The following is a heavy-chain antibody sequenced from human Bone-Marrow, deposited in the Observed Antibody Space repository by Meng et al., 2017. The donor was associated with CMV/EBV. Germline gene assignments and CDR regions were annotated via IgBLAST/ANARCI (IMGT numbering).Heavy chain of an antibody. CDR2: ISSSGSTI. Sequence: GGSLRLSCAASGFTFSSYEMNWVRQAPGKGLEWVSYISSSGSTIYYADSVKGRFTISRDNAKNSLYLQMNSLRAEDTAVYYCARSFVVVPAAFDYWGQGTLVTVSS. CDR3: ARSFVVVPAAFDY. CDR1: GFTFSSYE. V-gene: IGHV3-48*03. D-gene: IGHD2-2*01. J-gene: IGHJ4*02.